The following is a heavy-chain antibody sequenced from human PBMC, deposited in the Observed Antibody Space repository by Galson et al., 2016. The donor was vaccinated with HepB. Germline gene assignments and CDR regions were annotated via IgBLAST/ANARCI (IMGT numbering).Heavy chain of an antibody. CDR1: GFTSTGYD. J-gene: IGHJ6*04. CDR2: ISASGGYT. V-gene: IGHV3-23*01. CDR3: AKWGYCSGGSCHSGMDV. Sequence: SLRLSCAASGFTSTGYDMRGVRQAPGKGLDWVSVISASGGYTHFADSVNGRFRISRDNSRDTRMLQMNSLGAEDTAVYYCAKWGYCSGGSCHSGMDVWGKGTTVTVSS. D-gene: IGHD2-15*01.